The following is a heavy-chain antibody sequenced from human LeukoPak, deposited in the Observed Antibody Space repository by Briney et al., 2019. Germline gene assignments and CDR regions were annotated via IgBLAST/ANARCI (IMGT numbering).Heavy chain of an antibody. CDR2: INHSGST. CDR3: ARGSSQQLVSPHFDY. J-gene: IGHJ4*02. D-gene: IGHD6-13*01. V-gene: IGHV4-34*01. Sequence: KPSETLSLTCAVYGGSFSGYYWSWIRQPPGKGLEWIGEINHSGSTNHNPSLKSRVTISVDTSKNQFSLKLSSVTAADTAVYYRARGSSQQLVSPHFDYWGQGTLVTVSS. CDR1: GGSFSGYY.